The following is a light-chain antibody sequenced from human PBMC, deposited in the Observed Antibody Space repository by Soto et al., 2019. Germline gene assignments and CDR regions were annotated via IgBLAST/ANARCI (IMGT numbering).Light chain of an antibody. CDR2: GAS. Sequence: EIVMTQSPATLSVSPGERATLSCRASQSVSSNLAWYQQKPGQAPRRLIYGASTRATGIPARFSGSGSGTEFTLIISSLQSEDYAVYYCQQYNNWPRTFGPGTKVDIK. CDR3: QQYNNWPRT. CDR1: QSVSSN. V-gene: IGKV3-15*01. J-gene: IGKJ3*01.